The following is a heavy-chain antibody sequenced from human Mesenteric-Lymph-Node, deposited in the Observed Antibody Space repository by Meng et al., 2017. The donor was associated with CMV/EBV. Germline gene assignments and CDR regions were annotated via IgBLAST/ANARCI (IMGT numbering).Heavy chain of an antibody. CDR2: INPNSGGT. D-gene: IGHD2-2*01. CDR3: SRDGGGQGYCSSTSCPRYYYYGMDV. CDR1: GYTFTGYY. J-gene: IGHJ6*02. Sequence: ASVKVSCKASGYTFTGYYMHWVRQAPGQGLEWMGWINPNSGGTNYAQKFQGRVTMTRDTYISTAYMELSRLRSDDTAVYYCSRDGGGQGYCSSTSCPRYYYYGMDVWGQGTTVTVSS. V-gene: IGHV1-2*02.